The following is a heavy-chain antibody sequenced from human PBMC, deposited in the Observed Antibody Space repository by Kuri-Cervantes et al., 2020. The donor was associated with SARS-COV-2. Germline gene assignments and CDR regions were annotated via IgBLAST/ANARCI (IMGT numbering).Heavy chain of an antibody. CDR1: SVSFRGYY. D-gene: IGHD5-18*01. CDR3: GSPAGGYKSGFDSLGF. CDR2: IHGSGGA. Sequence: GSLRLSCTFSSVSFRGYYWSWIRQPPGKGLEWIGEIHGSGGATYNSSLKSRVTLSVDASKNQFSLRLTSVTAADTAVYYCGSPAGGYKSGFDSLGFWGQGTLVTVSS. V-gene: IGHV4-34*01. J-gene: IGHJ4*02.